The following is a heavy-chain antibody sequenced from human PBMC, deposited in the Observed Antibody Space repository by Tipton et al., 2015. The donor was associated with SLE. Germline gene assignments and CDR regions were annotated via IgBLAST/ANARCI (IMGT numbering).Heavy chain of an antibody. CDR1: GDSISSSSYY. V-gene: IGHV4-39*07. CDR2: FHHKGSS. D-gene: IGHD1-1*01. J-gene: IGHJ3*02. Sequence: TLSLTCIVSGDSISSSSYYWGWIRQPPGKGLEWIGSFHHKGSSYYSPSLGSRVTISGDTSRNQFSLTLSSVTAADTAVYYCARVHWKGDAFDIWGQGTMVTVSS. CDR3: ARVHWKGDAFDI.